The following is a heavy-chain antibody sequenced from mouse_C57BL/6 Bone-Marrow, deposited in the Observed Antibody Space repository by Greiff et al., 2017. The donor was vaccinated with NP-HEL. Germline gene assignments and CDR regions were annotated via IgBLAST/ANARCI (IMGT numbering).Heavy chain of an antibody. Sequence: QVQLKQPGAELVKPGASVKMSCKASGYTFTSYWITWVKQRPGQGLEWIGDIYPGSGSTNYNEKFKSKATLTVDTSSSTAYMQLSSLTSEDSAVYYCALIYYYGSSSAWFAYWGQGTLVTVSA. V-gene: IGHV1-55*01. D-gene: IGHD1-1*01. J-gene: IGHJ3*01. CDR3: ALIYYYGSSSAWFAY. CDR1: GYTFTSYW. CDR2: IYPGSGST.